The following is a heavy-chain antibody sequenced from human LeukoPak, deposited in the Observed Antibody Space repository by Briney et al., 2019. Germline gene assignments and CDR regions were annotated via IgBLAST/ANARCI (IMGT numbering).Heavy chain of an antibody. J-gene: IGHJ6*02. V-gene: IGHV4-39*01. Sequence: SETLSLTSSVSGGSISSSSYYWGSLCHPPGKGLGWIGHIYYSGSTYNNPSLKRRDTISANTSKNQYSPKLSSVSAPGTAVYYYEIGPFEDYGMDYRGQG. CDR1: GGSISSSSYY. CDR2: IYYSGST. CDR3: EIGPFEDYGMDY.